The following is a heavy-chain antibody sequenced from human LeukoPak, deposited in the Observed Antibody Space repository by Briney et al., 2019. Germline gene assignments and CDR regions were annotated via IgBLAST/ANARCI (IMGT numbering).Heavy chain of an antibody. CDR3: ARGRSDRGVIITSPYDAFDI. CDR1: GRTFSSYA. V-gene: IGHV1-69*13. J-gene: IGHJ3*02. D-gene: IGHD3-10*01. Sequence: AASVKLSCKASGRTFSSYAISWVRQPPGQGLECMGGIIPIFGTANYAQKVQGRVTITADESTSTAYMELSSLRSEDTAVYYCARGRSDRGVIITSPYDAFDIWGQGTMVTVSS. CDR2: IIPIFGTA.